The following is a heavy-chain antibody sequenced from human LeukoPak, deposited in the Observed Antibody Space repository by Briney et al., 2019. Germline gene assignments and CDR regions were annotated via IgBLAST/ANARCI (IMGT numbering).Heavy chain of an antibody. CDR3: ARGVTIFGVIGGFDY. D-gene: IGHD3-3*01. Sequence: SETLSLTCTVSGGSISSYYWSWIRQPPGKGLEWIGYIYYSGSTNYNPSLKSRVTISVDTSKNQFSLKLSSVTAADTAVYYCARGVTIFGVIGGFDYWGQRTLVTVSS. CDR1: GGSISSYY. V-gene: IGHV4-59*01. J-gene: IGHJ4*02. CDR2: IYYSGST.